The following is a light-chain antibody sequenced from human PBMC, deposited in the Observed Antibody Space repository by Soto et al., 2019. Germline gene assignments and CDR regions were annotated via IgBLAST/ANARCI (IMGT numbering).Light chain of an antibody. J-gene: IGLJ2*01. CDR2: DVS. CDR1: NSDVGGYDF. CDR3: SSFTSRSSLV. Sequence: QSALTQPASVSGSPGQSITLSCTGTNSDVGGYDFVSWYQQHPGKAPKLMVYDVSNRPSGVSKRFSGSKSGNTASLTISGLQSEYEATYFCSSFTSRSSLVFGGGTKVTVL. V-gene: IGLV2-14*03.